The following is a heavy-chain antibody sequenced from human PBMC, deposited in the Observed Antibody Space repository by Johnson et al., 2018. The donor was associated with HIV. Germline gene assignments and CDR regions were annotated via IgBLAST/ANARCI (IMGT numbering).Heavy chain of an antibody. CDR1: GFTFNSYG. J-gene: IGHJ3*02. CDR3: ARDGPYYLSPRDAFEI. V-gene: IGHV3-NL1*01. D-gene: IGHD3-22*01. CDR2: IYSGGST. Sequence: QVQLVESGGRVVQPGRSLRLSCAASGFTFNSYGMHWVRQAPGKGLDWVSVIYSGGSTYYADSVKGRFIISRDNSKNTLYLQMNSLRVEDTAVYYCARDGPYYLSPRDAFEIWGQWTMVTVSS.